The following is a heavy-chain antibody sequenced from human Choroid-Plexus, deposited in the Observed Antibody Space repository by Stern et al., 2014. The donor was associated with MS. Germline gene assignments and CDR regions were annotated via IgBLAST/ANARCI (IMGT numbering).Heavy chain of an antibody. J-gene: IGHJ4*02. CDR1: GFTFSNFG. V-gene: IGHV3-30*18. D-gene: IGHD2-15*01. Sequence: VQLVESGGGVAQPGRPLILSCAASGFTFSNFGMHWVRQDPGKGLEGVALIAYDGSDKYYADSVKGRFAIFRDNSKNTLYMHMNSLRAEDTAVYYCSKDRQWSTYFFDYWGQGSLVTVSS. CDR3: SKDRQWSTYFFDY. CDR2: IAYDGSDK.